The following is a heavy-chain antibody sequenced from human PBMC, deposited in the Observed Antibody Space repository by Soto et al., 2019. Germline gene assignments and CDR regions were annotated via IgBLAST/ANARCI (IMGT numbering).Heavy chain of an antibody. D-gene: IGHD6-19*01. CDR2: IYYSGST. CDR1: GGSISSYY. J-gene: IGHJ6*02. V-gene: IGHV4-59*01. Sequence: SETLSLTCTVSGGSISSYYWSWIRQPPGKGLEWIGYIYYSGSTNYNPSLKSRVTISVDTSKNQFSLKLSSVTAADTAVYYCARVAVAGIPPSEFYGMDVWGQGTTVTVSS. CDR3: ARVAVAGIPPSEFYGMDV.